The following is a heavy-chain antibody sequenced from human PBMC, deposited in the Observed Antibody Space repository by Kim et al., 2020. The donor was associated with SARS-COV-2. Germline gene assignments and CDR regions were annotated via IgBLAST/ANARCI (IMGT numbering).Heavy chain of an antibody. J-gene: IGHJ3*02. V-gene: IGHV4-39*01. CDR2: IFYSGTT. Sequence: SETLSLTCTVSGGSISSSYYWGWIRQPPGKGLEWIGTIFYSGTTYYNPSLKSRLTIYIDTSKDQFSLKLKSVTAADTAVYYCARRRSSWAGHDGFDIWGPGTMVTVSS. D-gene: IGHD6-13*01. CDR3: ARRRSSWAGHDGFDI. CDR1: GGSISSSYY.